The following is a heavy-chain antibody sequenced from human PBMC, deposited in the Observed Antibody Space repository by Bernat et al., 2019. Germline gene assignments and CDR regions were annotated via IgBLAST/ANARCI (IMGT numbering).Heavy chain of an antibody. J-gene: IGHJ4*02. CDR2: IWFDGTNK. V-gene: IGHV3-30*19. D-gene: IGHD4-17*01. CDR1: GFSFSTYG. CDR3: ATFNYGDQRVY. Sequence: VQLLESGGGLVQPGRSLRLSCAASGFSFSTYGMRWVRQAPGKGLEWVAVIWFDGTNKYYADSVKGRFTISRDNSKNALYLQMNSLRAEDTAVYYCATFNYGDQRVYWGQGTLVTVSS.